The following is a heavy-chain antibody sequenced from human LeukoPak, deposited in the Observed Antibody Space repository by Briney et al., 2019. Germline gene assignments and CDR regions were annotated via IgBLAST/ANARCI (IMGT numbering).Heavy chain of an antibody. CDR2: IWYDGGNK. V-gene: IGHV3-33*01. Sequence: PGGSMRLSCAASGFTFSSYGMHWVRQAPGKGLEWVAVIWYDGGNKYYADSVKGRFTISRDNSKNTLYLQMNSLRAEDTAVCYCASKIAAPGTYLTPHYWGKGPLVTVSS. D-gene: IGHD2-15*01. CDR1: GFTFSSYG. J-gene: IGHJ4*02. CDR3: ASKIAAPGTYLTPHY.